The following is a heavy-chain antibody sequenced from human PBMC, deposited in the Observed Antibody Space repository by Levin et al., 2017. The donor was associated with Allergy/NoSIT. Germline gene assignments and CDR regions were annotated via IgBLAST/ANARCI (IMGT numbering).Heavy chain of an antibody. CDR3: ARDRVYDSSGYYYTHFDY. CDR2: VCYSGST. J-gene: IGHJ4*02. Sequence: SETLSLTCTVSGGSISSSSYYWGWIRQPPGKGLEWIGTVCYSGSTYYSPSLKSRVTISIDTSKNQFSLKLNSVTATDTAVYYCARDRVYDSSGYYYTHFDYWGQGTLVTVSS. V-gene: IGHV4-39*07. D-gene: IGHD3-22*01. CDR1: GGSISSSSYY.